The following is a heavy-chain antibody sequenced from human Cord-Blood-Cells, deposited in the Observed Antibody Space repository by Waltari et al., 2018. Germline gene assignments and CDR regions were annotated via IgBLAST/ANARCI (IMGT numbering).Heavy chain of an antibody. CDR2: MNPNSGNT. CDR3: ARWSSWYDY. CDR1: GYTFTSYD. D-gene: IGHD6-13*01. J-gene: IGHJ4*02. V-gene: IGHV1-8*03. Sequence: QVQLVQSGAEVKKPGASVKVSCKASGYTFTSYDINWVRQATGQGLEWMGWMNPNSGNTGYAQKFQGRVTITRNTSRRTAYMGLSSLRAEETAVYYCARWSSWYDYWGQGTLVTVSS.